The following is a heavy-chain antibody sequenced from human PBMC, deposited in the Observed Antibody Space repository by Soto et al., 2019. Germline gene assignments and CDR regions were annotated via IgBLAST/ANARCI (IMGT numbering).Heavy chain of an antibody. Sequence: QVQLVESGGGVVQPGRSLRLSCAASGFTFSSYGMHWVRQAPGKGLEWVAVIWYDGSNKYYADSVKGRFTISRDNSKNPLYLQMNSPRAEDTAVYYCARDPDYGSGQNDAFDIWGQGTMVTVSS. CDR3: ARDPDYGSGQNDAFDI. D-gene: IGHD3-10*01. CDR2: IWYDGSNK. V-gene: IGHV3-33*01. CDR1: GFTFSSYG. J-gene: IGHJ3*02.